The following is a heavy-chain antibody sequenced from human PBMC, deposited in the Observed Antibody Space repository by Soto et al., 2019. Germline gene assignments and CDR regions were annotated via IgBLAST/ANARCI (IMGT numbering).Heavy chain of an antibody. J-gene: IGHJ6*02. CDR1: GFVFSSYV. Sequence: PGGSVRLSCAASGFVFSSYVIHWVRQAPGKGLEWVAVISYDGRNKYYADSVKDRFTISRDNSRNTLSLQMDSLRPEDTAVYYCARGGYCNGGSCRYYYYGMDVWGQGTTVTVSS. V-gene: IGHV3-30*04. CDR3: ARGGYCNGGSCRYYYYGMDV. D-gene: IGHD2-15*01. CDR2: ISYDGRNK.